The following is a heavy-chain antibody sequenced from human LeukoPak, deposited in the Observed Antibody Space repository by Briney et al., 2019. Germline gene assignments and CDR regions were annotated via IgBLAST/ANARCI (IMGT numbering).Heavy chain of an antibody. Sequence: QPGGSLRLSCSASGFTFSSYGMSWVRQAPGKGLEWVSAISGRGGSTYYADSVKGRFTISRDNSKNTLYLQMNSLRAEDTAIYYCAKGWGAVAGTFYFDYWGQGTLVTVSS. CDR2: ISGRGGST. J-gene: IGHJ4*02. CDR1: GFTFSSYG. CDR3: AKGWGAVAGTFYFDY. D-gene: IGHD6-19*01. V-gene: IGHV3-23*01.